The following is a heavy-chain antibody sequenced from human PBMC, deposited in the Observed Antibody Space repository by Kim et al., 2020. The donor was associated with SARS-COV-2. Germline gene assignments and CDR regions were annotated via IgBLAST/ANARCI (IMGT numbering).Heavy chain of an antibody. Sequence: LGSTNYAQRFQGRVSITADKSAGTGYMELRSLTSEDTAVYYGARDRDGLDVWGQGTTVTVSS. CDR2: LGST. V-gene: IGHV1-69*08. D-gene: IGHD6-25*01. J-gene: IGHJ6*02. CDR3: ARDRDGLDV.